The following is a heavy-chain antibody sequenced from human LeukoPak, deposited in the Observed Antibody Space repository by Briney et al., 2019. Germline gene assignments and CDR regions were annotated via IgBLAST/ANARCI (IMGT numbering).Heavy chain of an antibody. CDR1: GGTFSSYA. CDR3: ASGTWFGELLYFDY. D-gene: IGHD3-10*01. V-gene: IGHV1-69*04. Sequence: GASVKVSCKASGGTFSSYAISWVRQAPGQGLEWMGRIIPILGIANYAQKFQGRVTITADKSTSTAYMELSSLRSEDTAVYYCASGTWFGELLYFDYWGQETLVTVSS. CDR2: IIPILGIA. J-gene: IGHJ4*02.